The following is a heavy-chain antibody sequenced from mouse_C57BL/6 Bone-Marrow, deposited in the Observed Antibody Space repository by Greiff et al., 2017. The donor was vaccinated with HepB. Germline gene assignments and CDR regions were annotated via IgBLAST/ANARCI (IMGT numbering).Heavy chain of an antibody. J-gene: IGHJ3*01. CDR2: IDPETGGT. Sequence: VQLQESGAELVRPGASVTLSCKASGYTFTDYEMHWVKQTPVHGLEWIGAIDPETGGTAYNQKFKGKAILTADKSSSTAYMELRSLTSEDSAVYYCTRSDDGYYSYWFAYWGQGTLVTVSA. V-gene: IGHV1-15*01. CDR3: TRSDDGYYSYWFAY. D-gene: IGHD2-3*01. CDR1: GYTFTDYE.